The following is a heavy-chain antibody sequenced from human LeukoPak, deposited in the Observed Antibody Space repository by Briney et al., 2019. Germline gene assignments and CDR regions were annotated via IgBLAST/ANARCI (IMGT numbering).Heavy chain of an antibody. V-gene: IGHV3-7*01. CDR2: IKQDVTEK. D-gene: IGHD6-13*01. CDR3: ARDLGRYSSSWFNYFDY. Sequence: GGSLRLSCAASGFTFDNYWMTWVRQAPGKGLEWVANIKQDVTEKYYVDSVKGRFTISRDNSKNTLYLQMNSLRAEDTAVYYCARDLGRYSSSWFNYFDYWGQGTLVTVSS. CDR1: GFTFDNYW. J-gene: IGHJ4*02.